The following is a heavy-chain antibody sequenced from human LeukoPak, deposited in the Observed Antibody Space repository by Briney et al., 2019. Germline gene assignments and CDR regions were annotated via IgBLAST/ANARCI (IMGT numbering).Heavy chain of an antibody. V-gene: IGHV3-23*01. J-gene: IGHJ5*02. CDR1: GFTFSSYA. CDR2: ISGSDDNT. Sequence: GGSLRLSCAASGFTFSSYAMSWVRQAPGKGLEWVSGISGSDDNTYYADSVKGRFTISRDNSKNTLYLQMNSLRAEDTAVYYCAKDPMIGPWGQGTLVTVSS. CDR3: AKDPMIGP. D-gene: IGHD3-22*01.